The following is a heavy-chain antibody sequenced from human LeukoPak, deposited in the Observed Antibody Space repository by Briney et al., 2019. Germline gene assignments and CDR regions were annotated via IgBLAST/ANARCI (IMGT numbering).Heavy chain of an antibody. CDR3: ARVVIITGDAFDI. CDR2: IKQDGSEK. Sequence: GGSLRLSCAASGFTFSSYWMSWVRQAPGKGLEWVANIKQDGSEKYYVDSVKGQFTISRDNAKNSLYLQMNSLRAEDTAVYYCARVVIITGDAFDIWGQGTMVTVSS. D-gene: IGHD3-22*01. V-gene: IGHV3-7*04. CDR1: GFTFSSYW. J-gene: IGHJ3*02.